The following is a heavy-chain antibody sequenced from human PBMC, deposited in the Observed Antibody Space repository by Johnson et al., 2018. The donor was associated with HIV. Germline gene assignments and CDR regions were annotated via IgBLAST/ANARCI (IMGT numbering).Heavy chain of an antibody. CDR1: GFTLSRYW. V-gene: IGHV3-30*03. Sequence: QVHMVASGGAVVQPGASLRLSFSASGFTLSRYWMSWVRQAPGKGLEWVAVISYDGSNKYYADSVKGRFTISRDNSKNTLYLQMNSLRAEDTAVYYCARDEPIVVVVAAIGDAFDIWGQGTMVTVSS. D-gene: IGHD2-15*01. J-gene: IGHJ3*02. CDR3: ARDEPIVVVVAAIGDAFDI. CDR2: ISYDGSNK.